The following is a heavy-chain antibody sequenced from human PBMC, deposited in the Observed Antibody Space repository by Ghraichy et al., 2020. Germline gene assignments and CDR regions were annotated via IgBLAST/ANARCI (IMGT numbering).Heavy chain of an antibody. CDR1: GDSISTSGNY. D-gene: IGHD1-7*01. V-gene: IGHV4-31*03. CDR2: IHNSWTT. J-gene: IGHJ4*02. CDR3: ARKGSDQTSPWYYFDQ. Sequence: SETLSLTCTVSGDSISTSGNYWSWIRQPPGKGLQWIGYIHNSWTTYYYPSLQSRVTISLDTSKNQFTLKVTSVTAADTAVYFFARKGSDQTSPWYYFDQWGQGTLVTVSS.